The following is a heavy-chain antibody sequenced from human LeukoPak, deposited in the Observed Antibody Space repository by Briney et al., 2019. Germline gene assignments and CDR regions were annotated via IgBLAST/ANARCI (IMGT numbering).Heavy chain of an antibody. CDR3: ARGPYYYDISGSPRGDY. CDR2: IWYDGTNK. V-gene: IGHV3-33*08. J-gene: IGHJ4*02. Sequence: PGGSLKLSCAASGFTFSSYDFVWVRQAPGKGLEWVALIWYDGTNKYYADSVKGRFTISRDSSKNTLYLQMNNLRAEDTAVYYCARGPYYYDISGSPRGDYWGQGTLVTVSS. D-gene: IGHD3-22*01. CDR1: GFTFSSYD.